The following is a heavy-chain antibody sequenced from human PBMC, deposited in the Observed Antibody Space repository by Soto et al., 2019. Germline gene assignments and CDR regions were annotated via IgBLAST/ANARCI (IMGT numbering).Heavy chain of an antibody. V-gene: IGHV3-74*01. CDR3: TRWDYNAANAFHI. D-gene: IGHD1-1*01. J-gene: IGHJ3*02. CDR1: GFTFDTSW. CDR2: INGDGTST. Sequence: GSLRLSCAASGFTFDTSWMHWVRQAAGKGLVWVSRINGDGTSTSYADSVKGRFTISRDNAKNTLYLQMDSLRVEDTAAYYCTRWDYNAANAFHIWGQGTMVTVSS.